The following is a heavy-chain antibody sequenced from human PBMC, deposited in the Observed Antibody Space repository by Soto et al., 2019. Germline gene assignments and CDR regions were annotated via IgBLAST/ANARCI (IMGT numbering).Heavy chain of an antibody. Sequence: EVQLLESGGGLVQPGGSLRLSCAASGFTFSSYAMSWVRQAPGKGLEWVSAISGSGGSTYYADSVKGRFTISRDNSKNTLYLQMNSLRAEDTAVYYCAKDEVNYGDYSTLFDYWGQGTLVTVSS. CDR3: AKDEVNYGDYSTLFDY. V-gene: IGHV3-23*01. D-gene: IGHD4-4*01. CDR2: ISGSGGST. J-gene: IGHJ4*02. CDR1: GFTFSSYA.